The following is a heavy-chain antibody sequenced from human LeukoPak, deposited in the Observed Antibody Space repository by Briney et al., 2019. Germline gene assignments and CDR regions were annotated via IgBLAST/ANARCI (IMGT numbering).Heavy chain of an antibody. CDR1: GFTFKKYW. J-gene: IGHJ4*02. V-gene: IGHV3-7*01. Sequence: VGSLRLSSAASGFTFKKYWMNWVRQVPGKGLECLANIKEDGSETYYADSVKGRFTISRDNPKNLLFLQINSLRVEDTAVYYCARETPRRGETRDGYRWGQGTLVTVSS. CDR2: IKEDGSET. D-gene: IGHD5-24*01. CDR3: ARETPRRGETRDGYR.